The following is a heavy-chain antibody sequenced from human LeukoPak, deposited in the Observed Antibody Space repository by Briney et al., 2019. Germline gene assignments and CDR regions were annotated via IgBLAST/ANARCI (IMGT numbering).Heavy chain of an antibody. CDR1: GYTFTGYY. CDR3: ASSARAGTTGYYYYMDV. D-gene: IGHD1-1*01. J-gene: IGHJ6*03. Sequence: GASVKVSCKASGYTFTGYYMHWVRQAPGQGLEWMGWINPNSGGTNCAQKFQGRVTMTRDTSISTAYMELSRLRSDDTAVYYCASSARAGTTGYYYYMDVWGKGTTVTVSS. V-gene: IGHV1-2*02. CDR2: INPNSGGT.